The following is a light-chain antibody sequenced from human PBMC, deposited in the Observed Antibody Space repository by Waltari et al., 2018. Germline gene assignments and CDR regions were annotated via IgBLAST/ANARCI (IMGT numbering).Light chain of an antibody. Sequence: DIQMTQSPSSLSASAGDRVTITCQASRDISNYLTWYQQKPGKAPKLLISDASNLETGVPSRFSGSGSGTDFTFTITSLQPEDIATYYCQQFSNLPITFGQGTRLEIK. V-gene: IGKV1-33*01. CDR2: DAS. J-gene: IGKJ5*01. CDR1: RDISNY. CDR3: QQFSNLPIT.